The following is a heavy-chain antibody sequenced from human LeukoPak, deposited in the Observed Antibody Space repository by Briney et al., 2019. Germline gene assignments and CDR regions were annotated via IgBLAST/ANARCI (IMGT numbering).Heavy chain of an antibody. CDR3: ARGIKAWGTRGSYFDY. D-gene: IGHD3-16*01. CDR1: GGSISSDY. CDR2: IYYCGST. Sequence: PSETLSLTCTVSGGSISSDYWSWIRQPPGKGLEGMGYIYYCGSTNYNPSLNIRLTISVDTSKNQFSLKLSSVTAADTAVYYCARGIKAWGTRGSYFDYWGQGTLVTVSS. V-gene: IGHV4-59*01. J-gene: IGHJ4*02.